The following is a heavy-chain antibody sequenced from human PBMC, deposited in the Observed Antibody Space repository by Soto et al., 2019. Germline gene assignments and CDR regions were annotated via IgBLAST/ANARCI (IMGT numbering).Heavy chain of an antibody. Sequence: GGSLRLSCAASGFTFSSYAMSWVRQAPGKGLEWVSAIGTAGDTYYPGSVKGRFTISRENAKNSLYLQMNSLRAGDTAVYYCARVYYDILTGYYYFDYWGQGTLVTVSS. CDR3: ARVYYDILTGYYYFDY. D-gene: IGHD3-9*01. V-gene: IGHV3-13*01. CDR1: GFTFSSYA. J-gene: IGHJ4*02. CDR2: IGTAGDT.